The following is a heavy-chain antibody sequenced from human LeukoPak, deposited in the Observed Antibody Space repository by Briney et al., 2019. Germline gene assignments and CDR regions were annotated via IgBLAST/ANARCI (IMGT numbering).Heavy chain of an antibody. CDR3: ARHQLLGPCFKGVCSDAFDI. D-gene: IGHD2-8*01. CDR1: GYRFTSYW. V-gene: IGHV5-10-1*01. J-gene: IGHJ3*02. Sequence: GESLSISCKGSGYRFTSYWISWVRQMPGKGLEWMGRIDPSDSYTNYSPSFQGHLTISADKSISTAYLQWSSLKASDTAMYYCARHQLLGPCFKGVCSDAFDIWGQGTMVTVSS. CDR2: IDPSDSYT.